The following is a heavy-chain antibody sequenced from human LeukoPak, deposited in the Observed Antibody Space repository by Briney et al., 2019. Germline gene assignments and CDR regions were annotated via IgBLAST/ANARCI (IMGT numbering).Heavy chain of an antibody. Sequence: PGRSLRLSCAASGFIFGDYGMSWVRHAPGKGLEWVSGINWNSGRISYADSVKGRFTISRDNAKNSLYMQMNSVRAEDTALYYCARASYYYDTSGLGAFDVWGQGTTVVVSS. D-gene: IGHD3-22*01. CDR2: INWNSGRI. CDR1: GFIFGDYG. CDR3: ARASYYYDTSGLGAFDV. J-gene: IGHJ3*01. V-gene: IGHV3-9*01.